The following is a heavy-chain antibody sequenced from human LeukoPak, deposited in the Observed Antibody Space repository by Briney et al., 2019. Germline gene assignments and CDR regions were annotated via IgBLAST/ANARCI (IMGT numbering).Heavy chain of an antibody. Sequence: ASVKVSCTAPGYTFTGYYMHWVRQAPGQGLEWMGWINPNSGGTNYAQKFQGRVTMTRDTSISTAYMELSRLRSDDTAVYYCAREREQLAPFDYWGQGTLVTVSS. CDR1: GYTFTGYY. D-gene: IGHD6-6*01. CDR3: AREREQLAPFDY. CDR2: INPNSGGT. V-gene: IGHV1-2*02. J-gene: IGHJ4*02.